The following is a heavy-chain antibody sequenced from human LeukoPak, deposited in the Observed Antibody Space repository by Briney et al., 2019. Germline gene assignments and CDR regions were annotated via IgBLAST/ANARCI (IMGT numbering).Heavy chain of an antibody. D-gene: IGHD1-26*01. V-gene: IGHV4-4*02. CDR1: GGSISSSNW. Sequence: SETLSLTCAVSGGSISSSNWWSWVRQPPGKGLEWIGEIYHSGSTNYNPSLKSRVTISVDTSKKQFSLKLSSVTAADTAVYYCARDRREYYYYYYMDVWGKGTTVTVSS. J-gene: IGHJ6*03. CDR3: ARDRREYYYYYYMDV. CDR2: IYHSGST.